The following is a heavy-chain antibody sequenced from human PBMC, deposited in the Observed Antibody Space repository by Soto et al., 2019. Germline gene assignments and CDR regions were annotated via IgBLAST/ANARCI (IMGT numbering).Heavy chain of an antibody. CDR2: IVVGSGNT. CDR1: GFTFTSSA. Sequence: VKVSCKASGFTFTSSAVQWVRQARGQRLEWIGWIVVGSGNTNYAQKFQERVTITRDMSTSTAYMELSSLRSEDTAVYYCAAESFLESDYYYYGMDVWGQGTTVTVSS. D-gene: IGHD3-3*01. J-gene: IGHJ6*02. CDR3: AAESFLESDYYYYGMDV. V-gene: IGHV1-58*01.